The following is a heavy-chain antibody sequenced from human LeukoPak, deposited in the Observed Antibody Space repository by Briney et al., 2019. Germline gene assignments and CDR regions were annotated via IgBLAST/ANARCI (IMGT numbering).Heavy chain of an antibody. CDR2: IYYSGST. Sequence: SETLSLPCTVSGGYLRSYYWNWIRQPPGKGLEWIGCIYYSGSTNYNPPLKSRVTISLNTSKIQFSLKLSSVTAADTAVYYCARAYSETLGLYFYYWGQGTLVIVSA. CDR3: ARAYSETLGLYFYY. J-gene: IGHJ4*02. V-gene: IGHV4-59*01. D-gene: IGHD2-21*01. CDR1: GGYLRSYY.